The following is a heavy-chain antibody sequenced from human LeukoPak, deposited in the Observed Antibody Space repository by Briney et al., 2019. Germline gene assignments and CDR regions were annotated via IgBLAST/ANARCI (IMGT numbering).Heavy chain of an antibody. D-gene: IGHD3-3*01. CDR3: ARENGPYDFWSGYYYYGMDV. CDR2: ISSSSSTI. J-gene: IGHJ6*02. V-gene: IGHV3-48*01. CDR1: GFTFSSYS. Sequence: GGSLRLSCAASGFTFSSYSMNWVRQAPGKGLEWVSYISSSSSTIYYADSVKGRFTISRDNAKNSLYLQMNSLRAEDTAVYYCARENGPYDFWSGYYYYGMDVWDQGTTVTVSS.